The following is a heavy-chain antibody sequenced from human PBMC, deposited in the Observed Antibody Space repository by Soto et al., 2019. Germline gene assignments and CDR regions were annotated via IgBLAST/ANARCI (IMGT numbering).Heavy chain of an antibody. V-gene: IGHV4-31*03. CDR2: IYYSGST. D-gene: IGHD3-3*01. Sequence: ASETLSLTCTVSGGSISSGGYYWSWIRQHPGKGLEWIGYIYYSGSTYYNPSLKSRVTISVDTSKNQFSLKLSSVTAADTAVYYCARDSAPQDYDFWSYYDYYGMDVWGQGTTVTVSS. J-gene: IGHJ6*02. CDR1: GGSISSGGYY. CDR3: ARDSAPQDYDFWSYYDYYGMDV.